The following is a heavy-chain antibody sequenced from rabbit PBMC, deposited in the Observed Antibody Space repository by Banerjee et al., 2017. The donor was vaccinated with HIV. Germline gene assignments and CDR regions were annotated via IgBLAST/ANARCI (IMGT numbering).Heavy chain of an antibody. CDR2: IYVGLSGST. CDR1: GFSLSSYV. J-gene: IGHJ4*01. CDR3: ARGADNTAYYAQL. D-gene: IGHD1-1*01. V-gene: IGHV1S40*01. Sequence: QSVEESGGGLVQPEGSLTLTCTVSGFSLSSYVMNWVRQAPGKGLDWIGCIYVGLSGSTAYASWAKGRFTISKTSSTTVTLQMTSLTAADTATYFCARGADNTAYYAQLWGPGTLVTVS.